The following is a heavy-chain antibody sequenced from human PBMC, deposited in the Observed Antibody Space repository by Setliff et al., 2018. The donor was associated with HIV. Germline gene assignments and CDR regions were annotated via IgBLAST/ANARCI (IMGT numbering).Heavy chain of an antibody. J-gene: IGHJ4*02. CDR3: ATAQGIATANFDY. Sequence: GASVKVSCKASGGTSSTHAINWVRQAPGQGLEWMGQIISILDITSYAQKLQGRVSITADESTSTAYMELTGLRSEDTAIYYCATAQGIATANFDYWGQGTLVTVSS. V-gene: IGHV1-69*10. CDR2: IISILDIT. D-gene: IGHD6-13*01. CDR1: GGTSSTHA.